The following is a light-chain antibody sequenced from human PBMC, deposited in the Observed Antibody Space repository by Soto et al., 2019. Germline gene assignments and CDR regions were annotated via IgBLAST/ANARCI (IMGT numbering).Light chain of an antibody. CDR3: QQYNNWPQA. CDR1: QSVSSN. CDR2: GAS. Sequence: EIVMTHSPATLSVSPGERATLSCRASQSVSSNLAWYQQKPGQAPRLLIYGASTRATGIAARFSGSGSGTEFTLTISSLQSEDFAVYYGQQYNNWPQAFGQGTKVEIK. J-gene: IGKJ1*01. V-gene: IGKV3-15*01.